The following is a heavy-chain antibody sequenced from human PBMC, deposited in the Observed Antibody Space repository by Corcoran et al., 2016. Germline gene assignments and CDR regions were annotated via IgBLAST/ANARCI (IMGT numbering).Heavy chain of an antibody. Sequence: QVQLVQSGAEVKKPGASVKVSCKASGYTFTSYAMHWVRQAPGQRLEWMGWINAGNGNTKYSQKFQGRVTITRDTSASTAYMELSSLGSEDTAVYYCAREGYYYDSSGYDPLDYWGQGTLVTVSS. V-gene: IGHV1-3*01. D-gene: IGHD3-22*01. J-gene: IGHJ4*02. CDR2: INAGNGNT. CDR1: GYTFTSYA. CDR3: AREGYYYDSSGYDPLDY.